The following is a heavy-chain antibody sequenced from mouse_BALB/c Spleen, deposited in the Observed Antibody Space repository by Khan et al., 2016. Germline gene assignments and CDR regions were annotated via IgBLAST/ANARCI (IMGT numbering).Heavy chain of an antibody. CDR1: GFTFSDYY. Sequence: EVELVESGGGLVKPGGSLKLSCAASGFTFSDYYMYWVRQTPAKRLEWVATISDGGSYTYYPDCVKGRFTISRDNAKNNLYLQMSSLKSEDTAMYYCAKEGLRRRFAYWGQGTLVTVSA. V-gene: IGHV5-4*02. J-gene: IGHJ3*01. D-gene: IGHD2-4*01. CDR2: ISDGGSYT. CDR3: AKEGLRRRFAY.